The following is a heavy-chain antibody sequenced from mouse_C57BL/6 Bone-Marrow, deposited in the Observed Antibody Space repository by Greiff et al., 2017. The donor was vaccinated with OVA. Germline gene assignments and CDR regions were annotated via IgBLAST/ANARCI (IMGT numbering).Heavy chain of an antibody. V-gene: IGHV5-6*01. CDR3: ANYGSSQFAY. CDR1: GFTFSSYG. Sequence: EVQVVESGGDLVKPGGSLKLSCAASGFTFSSYGMSWVRQTPDKRLEWVATISSGGSYTYYPDSVKGRFTISRDNTTNTLYLQMSSLKSEDTAMYCCANYGSSQFAYWGQGTLVTVSA. D-gene: IGHD1-1*01. J-gene: IGHJ3*01. CDR2: ISSGGSYT.